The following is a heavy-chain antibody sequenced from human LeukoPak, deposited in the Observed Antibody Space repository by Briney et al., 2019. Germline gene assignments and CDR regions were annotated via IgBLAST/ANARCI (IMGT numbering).Heavy chain of an antibody. CDR2: IYYSGST. D-gene: IGHD5-24*01. J-gene: IGHJ4*02. V-gene: IGHV4-61*01. Sequence: SSETLSLTCTVSGGSVSSGSYYWSWIRQPPGKGLEWIGYIYYSGSTNYNPSLKSRVTISVDTSKNQLSLKLSSVTAADTAVYYCARGGDGYNSLAVDYWGQGTLVTVSS. CDR3: ARGGDGYNSLAVDY. CDR1: GGSVSSGSYY.